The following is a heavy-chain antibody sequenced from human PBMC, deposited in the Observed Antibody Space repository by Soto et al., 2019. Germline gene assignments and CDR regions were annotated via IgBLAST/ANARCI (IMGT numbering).Heavy chain of an antibody. J-gene: IGHJ4*02. CDR3: ARDLKRIRCSGGSCYPTAIFDY. CDR1: GFTFRSYS. CDR2: ISSSSSTI. V-gene: IGHV3-48*02. D-gene: IGHD2-15*01. Sequence: PGGSLRLSCAASGFTFRSYSMNWVRQAPGKGLEWVSYISSSSSTIYYADSVKGRFTISRDNAKNSLYLQMNSLRDEDTAVYYCARDLKRIRCSGGSCYPTAIFDYWGQGTLVTVSS.